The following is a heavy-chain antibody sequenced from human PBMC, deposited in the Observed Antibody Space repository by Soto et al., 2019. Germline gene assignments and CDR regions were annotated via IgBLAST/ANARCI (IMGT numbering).Heavy chain of an antibody. J-gene: IGHJ4*02. CDR1: GGSISSGGYY. D-gene: IGHD2-15*01. CDR2: IYDSGTT. V-gene: IGHV4-30-4*01. CDR3: AREDNGGSCYFDY. Sequence: PSETLSLTCTVSGGSISSGGYYWTWIRQPPGKGLEWIGYIYDSGTTYYNPSLKSRLTISVDTSKNQFSLKLSSVTAADTAVYYCAREDNGGSCYFDYWGQGTMVTVSS.